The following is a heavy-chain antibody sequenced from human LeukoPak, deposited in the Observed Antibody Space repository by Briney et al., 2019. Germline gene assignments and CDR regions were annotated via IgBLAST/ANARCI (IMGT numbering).Heavy chain of an antibody. D-gene: IGHD3-9*01. CDR2: IYYSGST. CDR1: GGSISSGGYY. J-gene: IGHJ4*02. V-gene: IGHV4-31*03. CDR3: AKSPVLVLTGYYNRGPLGRHPYYFDY. Sequence: SETLSLTCTVSGGSISSGGYYWSWIRQHPGKGLEWIGYIYYSGSTYYNPSLKSRVTISVDTSKNQFSLKLSSVTAADTAVYYCAKSPVLVLTGYYNRGPLGRHPYYFDYWGQGTLVTVSS.